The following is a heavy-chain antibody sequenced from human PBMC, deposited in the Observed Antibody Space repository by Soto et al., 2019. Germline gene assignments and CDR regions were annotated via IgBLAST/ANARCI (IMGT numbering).Heavy chain of an antibody. CDR3: AKGIAATXHAGLVY. CDR2: ISGSGDST. Sequence: GGSLRLSCAASGFTFSSYAMSWVRQAPGKGLEWVSAISGSGDSTYHADSVKGRFTISRDNSKNTLYLQMNSLRVEDTAVYYCAKGIAATXHAGLVYWGQGTLVTVSS. V-gene: IGHV3-23*01. CDR1: GFTFSSYA. D-gene: IGHD6-13*01. J-gene: IGHJ4*02.